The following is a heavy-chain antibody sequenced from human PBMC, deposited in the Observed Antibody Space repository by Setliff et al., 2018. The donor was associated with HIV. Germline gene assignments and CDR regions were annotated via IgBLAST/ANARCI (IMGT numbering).Heavy chain of an antibody. V-gene: IGHV3-20*04. CDR1: GFTFSSAW. D-gene: IGHD6-13*01. Sequence: GGSLRLPCAASGFTFSSAWMGWVRQAPAKGLEWVSGINWNGGSTGYADSVKGRFTISRDTSKNTLYLQMNSLRAEDTAVYYCAKGPGYSSSWYYLNYWGQGTLVTVSS. CDR3: AKGPGYSSSWYYLNY. J-gene: IGHJ4*02. CDR2: INWNGGST.